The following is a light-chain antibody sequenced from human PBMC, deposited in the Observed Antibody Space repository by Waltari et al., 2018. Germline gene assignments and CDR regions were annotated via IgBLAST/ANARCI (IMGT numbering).Light chain of an antibody. Sequence: QSVLTQPPSASGTPGPRVTISCSGGSSNIGSNTVNWYQQLPGTAPKLLIYSNNQRPSGVPDRFSGSKSGTSASLAISGLQSEDEADYYCAAWDDSLNGQVFGGGTKLTVL. CDR3: AAWDDSLNGQV. J-gene: IGLJ2*01. CDR1: SSNIGSNT. CDR2: SNN. V-gene: IGLV1-44*01.